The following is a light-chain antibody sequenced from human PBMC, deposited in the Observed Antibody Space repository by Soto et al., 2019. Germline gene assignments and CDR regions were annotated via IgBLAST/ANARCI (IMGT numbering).Light chain of an antibody. CDR2: EVE. CDR3: SSYTNSYFYV. V-gene: IGLV2-14*01. Sequence: QSVLTQPASVSGSPGQSITISCTGSGRDIGAYNYVSWYQQHPGKAPKLIIYEVENRPSGVSNRFSASKSAFTASLTISGLQAEDEADYYCSSYTNSYFYVLGPGTKVTVL. J-gene: IGLJ1*01. CDR1: GRDIGAYNY.